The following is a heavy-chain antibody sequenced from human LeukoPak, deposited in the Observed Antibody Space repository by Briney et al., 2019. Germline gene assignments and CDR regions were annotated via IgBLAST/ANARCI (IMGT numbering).Heavy chain of an antibody. Sequence: PSETLSLTCTVSGGSISGSSYYWGWIRQPPGKGLEWIGSIYYSGSTYYNPSLKSRVTISVDTSKNQFSLKLSSVTAADTAVYYCARRTVGAALDYWGQGTLVTVSS. D-gene: IGHD1-26*01. V-gene: IGHV4-39*01. CDR2: IYYSGST. CDR1: GGSISGSSYY. CDR3: ARRTVGAALDY. J-gene: IGHJ4*02.